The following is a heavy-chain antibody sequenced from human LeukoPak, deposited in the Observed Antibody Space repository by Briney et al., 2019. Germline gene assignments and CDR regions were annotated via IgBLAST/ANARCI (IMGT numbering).Heavy chain of an antibody. CDR3: ARSGHCISTSYYSIWRRSLYGMDV. CDR1: GFTFSDHY. J-gene: IGHJ6*02. D-gene: IGHD2-2*02. V-gene: IGHV3-11*01. CDR2: ISTSGTTM. Sequence: GGSLRLSCAASGFTFSDHYMSWIRLAPGKGLEWVSSISTSGTTMYYADSVKGRFTISRDNAKNSLYLQMNSLRAEDTAVYYCARSGHCISTSYYSIWRRSLYGMDVWGQGTTVTVSS.